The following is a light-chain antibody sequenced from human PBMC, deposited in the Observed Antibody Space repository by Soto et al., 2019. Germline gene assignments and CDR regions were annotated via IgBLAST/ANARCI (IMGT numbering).Light chain of an antibody. Sequence: DIQMTQSPSSLSASVGDRVTITCRASQYISSYLNWYQQKPGKAPKLLIYAASSLQSGVPSRFSGSGSGTDFTLTISRLEPEDFAVYYCQQYGSSPWTLGQGTKVDIK. V-gene: IGKV1-39*01. J-gene: IGKJ1*01. CDR3: QQYGSSPWT. CDR1: QYISSY. CDR2: AAS.